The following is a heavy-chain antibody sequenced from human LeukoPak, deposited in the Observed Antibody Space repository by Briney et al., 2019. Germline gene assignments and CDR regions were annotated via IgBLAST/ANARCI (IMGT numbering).Heavy chain of an antibody. D-gene: IGHD4-17*01. CDR1: GGTFSIYA. Sequence: SVKVSCKASGGTFSIYAISWVRQAPGQGLEWMGGIIPILGIANYAQKFQGRVTITADKSTSTAYMELSSLRSEDTAVYYCARVAGESQDDYWGQGTLVTVSS. J-gene: IGHJ4*02. V-gene: IGHV1-69*10. CDR2: IIPILGIA. CDR3: ARVAGESQDDY.